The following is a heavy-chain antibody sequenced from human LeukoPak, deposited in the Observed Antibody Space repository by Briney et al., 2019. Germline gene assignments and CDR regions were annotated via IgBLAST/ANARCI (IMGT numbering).Heavy chain of an antibody. V-gene: IGHV1-18*01. CDR1: GYTFTSYG. Sequence: ASVKVSCKASGYTFTSYGISWVRQAPGQGLEWMGWISAYNGNTNYAQKLQGRVTMTTDTSTSTAYMELRSLRSDDTAVYYCARCTSYDILTGYFPPYYYYGMDVWGQGTTVTVSS. CDR3: ARCTSYDILTGYFPPYYYYGMDV. D-gene: IGHD3-9*01. CDR2: ISAYNGNT. J-gene: IGHJ6*02.